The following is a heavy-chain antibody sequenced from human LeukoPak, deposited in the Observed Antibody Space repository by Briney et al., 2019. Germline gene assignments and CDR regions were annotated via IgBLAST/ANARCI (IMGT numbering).Heavy chain of an antibody. D-gene: IGHD6-19*01. V-gene: IGHV4-39*01. CDR1: GGSISSCSFY. J-gene: IGHJ5*02. CDR2: IFYSGST. Sequence: SETLSLTCTVSGGSISSCSFYWGWIRQPPGKGLEWIGTIFYSGSTYYNPSLRSRVTMSVDTSKIQFSLRLSSVTAADTAVYYCARQRYISGQGFRNNWFDPWGQGSLVTVSS. CDR3: ARQRYISGQGFRNNWFDP.